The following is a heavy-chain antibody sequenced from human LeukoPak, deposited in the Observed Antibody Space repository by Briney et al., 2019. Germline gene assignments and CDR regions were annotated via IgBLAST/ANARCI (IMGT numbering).Heavy chain of an antibody. CDR1: GFIFSNYA. Sequence: GGSLRLSCAASGFIFSNYAMNWVRQAPGKGLEWVSAITGSGGSTYYADSVKGRFTISRDNSKNTLYLQMNSLRAEDTAVYYCAKWGDYDVLTGYYVSDYWGQGTLVTVSS. CDR2: ITGSGGST. CDR3: AKWGDYDVLTGYYVSDY. V-gene: IGHV3-23*01. D-gene: IGHD3-9*01. J-gene: IGHJ4*02.